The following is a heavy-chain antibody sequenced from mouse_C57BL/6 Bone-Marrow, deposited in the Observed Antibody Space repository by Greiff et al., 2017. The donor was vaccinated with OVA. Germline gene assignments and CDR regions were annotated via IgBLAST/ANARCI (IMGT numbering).Heavy chain of an antibody. D-gene: IGHD2-12*01. J-gene: IGHJ3*01. Sequence: EVMLVESGGGLVQPGGSMKLSCVASGFTFSNYWMNWVRQSPEKGLEWVAQIRLKSDNYATHYAESVKGRFTISRDDSKSRVYLQMNNLRAEDTGIYYCTLLYDGAYWGQGTLVTVSA. V-gene: IGHV6-3*01. CDR2: IRLKSDNYAT. CDR3: TLLYDGAY. CDR1: GFTFSNYW.